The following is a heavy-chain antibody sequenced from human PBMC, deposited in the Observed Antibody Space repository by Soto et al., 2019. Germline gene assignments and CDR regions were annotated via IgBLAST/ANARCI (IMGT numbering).Heavy chain of an antibody. CDR1: GGSFSGYY. Sequence: SETLSLTCAVNGGSFSGYYWSWIRQPPGRGLEWIGEINHSGRTNLNPSLKSRVSTSVDTSKNHFSLRLSSVTAADTAVYYCARGPRCINTSCSNDYSHVGQDVSGQGTTVTVSS. CDR2: INHSGRT. V-gene: IGHV4-34*01. CDR3: ARGPRCINTSCSNDYSHVGQDV. D-gene: IGHD2-2*01. J-gene: IGHJ6*02.